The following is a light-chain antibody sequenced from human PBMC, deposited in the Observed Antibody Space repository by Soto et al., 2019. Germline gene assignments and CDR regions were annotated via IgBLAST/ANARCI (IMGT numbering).Light chain of an antibody. J-gene: IGLJ2*01. V-gene: IGLV2-14*01. CDR3: GPYTSRSPLV. CDR1: SSDVGGYNY. Sequence: QSALTQPASVSGSPGQSITISCTGTSSDVGGYNYVSWYQQHPGKAPKLMIYDVSNRPSGVSNRFSGSKSGNTASLTISGLQAEDEGDYYSGPYTSRSPLVFGGGTKLTVL. CDR2: DVS.